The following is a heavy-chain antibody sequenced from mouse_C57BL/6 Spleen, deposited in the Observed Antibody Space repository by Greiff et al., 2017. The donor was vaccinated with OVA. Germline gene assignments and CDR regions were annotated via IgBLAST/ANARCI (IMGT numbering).Heavy chain of an antibody. V-gene: IGHV1-18*01. Sequence: EVQLQQSGPELVKPGASVKIPCKASGYTFTDYNMDWVKQSHGKSLEWIGDINPNNGGPIYNQKFKGKATLTVDKSSSTAYMELRSLTSEDTAVYYCARSHYGSSYAMDYWGQGTSVTVSS. CDR2: INPNNGGP. J-gene: IGHJ4*01. CDR1: GYTFTDYN. CDR3: ARSHYGSSYAMDY. D-gene: IGHD1-1*01.